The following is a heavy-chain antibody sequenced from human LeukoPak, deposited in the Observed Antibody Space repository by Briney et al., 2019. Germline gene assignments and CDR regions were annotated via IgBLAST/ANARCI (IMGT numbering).Heavy chain of an antibody. Sequence: SETLSLTCTVSGGSISSYYWNWIRQPPGKGLEWIGYIYASGSTNYNPSLNSRITISLDTSKNQFSLRLSSVTAADTAVYYCARARVAASYYYYYGMDVWGQGTTVTVSS. D-gene: IGHD2-15*01. V-gene: IGHV4-4*09. CDR2: IYASGST. CDR3: ARARVAASYYYYYGMDV. J-gene: IGHJ6*02. CDR1: GGSISSYY.